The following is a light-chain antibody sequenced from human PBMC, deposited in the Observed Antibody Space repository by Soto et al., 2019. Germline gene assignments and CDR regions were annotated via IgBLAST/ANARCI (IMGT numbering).Light chain of an antibody. Sequence: EIVLTQSPGTLSLSPGERATLSCRASQNINYNYLAWYQQKPGQAPRLLIYGAFNRATDIPHRFSGTGSGTYFILISSRLEPEDSALYFGQQYGTTPPVYDFGQGTKREIK. V-gene: IGKV3-20*01. J-gene: IGKJ2*01. CDR3: QQYGTTPPVYD. CDR1: QNINYNY. CDR2: GAF.